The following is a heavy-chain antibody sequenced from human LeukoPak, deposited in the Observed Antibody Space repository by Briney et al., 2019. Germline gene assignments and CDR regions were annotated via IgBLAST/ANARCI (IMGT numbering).Heavy chain of an antibody. J-gene: IGHJ6*02. CDR3: ARGPSVIVVVPAAIGMDV. Sequence: SETLSLTCAVYGGSFSGYYWCWIRQPPGKGLEWIGEINHSGSTNYNPSLKSRVTISVDTSKNQFSLKLSSVTAADTAVYYCARGPSVIVVVPAAIGMDVWGQGTTVTVSS. V-gene: IGHV4-34*01. D-gene: IGHD2-2*01. CDR1: GGSFSGYY. CDR2: INHSGST.